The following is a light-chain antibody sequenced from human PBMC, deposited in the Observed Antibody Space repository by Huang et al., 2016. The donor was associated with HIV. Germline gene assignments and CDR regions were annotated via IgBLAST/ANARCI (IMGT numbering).Light chain of an antibody. V-gene: IGKV3-20*01. CDR1: QSVSSSY. CDR2: GAS. J-gene: IGKJ5*01. CDR3: QQYGGSPIT. Sequence: DIVLTQSPGTLSLFPGERATLSCRASQSVSSSYLAWYQQKPGQAPRLLIYGASNGATGIPARFSGSGSGTDFTLTISRVEPEDFAVYYCQQYGGSPITFGQGTRLEIK.